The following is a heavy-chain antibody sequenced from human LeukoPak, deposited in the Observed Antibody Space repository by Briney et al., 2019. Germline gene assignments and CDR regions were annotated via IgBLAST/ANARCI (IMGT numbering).Heavy chain of an antibody. Sequence: SETLSLTCAVYGGSFSGYYWSGVRQPPGKGLEGIGEINHSGSTNYNPSLKSRVTISVDTSKTQFSLKLSSVTAADTAVYYCARERVGYCSSTSCQARFDYWGQGTLVTVSS. CDR1: GGSFSGYY. CDR2: INHSGST. J-gene: IGHJ4*02. V-gene: IGHV4-34*01. CDR3: ARERVGYCSSTSCQARFDY. D-gene: IGHD2-2*01.